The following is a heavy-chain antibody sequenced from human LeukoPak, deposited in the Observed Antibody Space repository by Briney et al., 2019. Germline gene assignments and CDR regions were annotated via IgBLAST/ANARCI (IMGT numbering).Heavy chain of an antibody. CDR1: GGSFRGHY. J-gene: IGHJ6*03. Sequence: SETLSLTCAVYGGSFRGHYWTWIRQPPGKGLQWIGEVNDRGSTNYNPSLKSRLTISEDKSKKQFSLRLPSVTAADTAGYYCARGVVSGRFGDYYYYMDVWGKGTTVTVSS. CDR2: VNDRGST. CDR3: ARGVVSGRFGDYYYYMDV. V-gene: IGHV4-34*01. D-gene: IGHD3-16*01.